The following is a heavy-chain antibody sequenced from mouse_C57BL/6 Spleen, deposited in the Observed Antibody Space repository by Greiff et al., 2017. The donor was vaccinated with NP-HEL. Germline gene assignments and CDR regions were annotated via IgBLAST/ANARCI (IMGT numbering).Heavy chain of an antibody. CDR3: ASYDAEFAY. CDR2: ISSGGSYT. CDR1: GFTFSSYC. Sequence: EVQRVESGGDLVKPGGSLKLSCAASGFTFSSYCMSWVRQTPDKRLEWVATISSGGSYTYYPDSVKGRLTISRDNAKNTLYLQMSSLTSEDTSVYYCASYDAEFAYWGQGTLVAVSA. D-gene: IGHD2-3*01. V-gene: IGHV5-6*01. J-gene: IGHJ3*01.